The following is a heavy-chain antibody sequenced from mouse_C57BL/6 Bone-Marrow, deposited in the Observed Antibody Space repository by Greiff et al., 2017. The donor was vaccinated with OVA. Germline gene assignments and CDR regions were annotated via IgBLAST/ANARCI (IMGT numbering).Heavy chain of an antibody. V-gene: IGHV5-17*01. J-gene: IGHJ4*01. CDR2: ISSGSSTI. D-gene: IGHD2-3*01. Sequence: EVMLVESGGGLVKPGGSLKLSCAASGFTFSDYGMHWVRQAPEKGLEWVAYISSGSSTIYYADTVKGRFTISRDNAKNTLFLQMTSLRSEDTAMYYCARPEDGYSAMDYWGQGTSVTASS. CDR3: ARPEDGYSAMDY. CDR1: GFTFSDYG.